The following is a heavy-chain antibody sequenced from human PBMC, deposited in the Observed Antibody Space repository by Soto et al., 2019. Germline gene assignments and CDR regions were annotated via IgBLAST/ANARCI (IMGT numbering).Heavy chain of an antibody. CDR2: ISGSGGST. CDR3: AKLRIVVVPAAVGPFDY. Sequence: GGSLRLSCAASGFTFSSYAMSWVRQAPGKGLEWVSAISGSGGSTYYADSVKGRFTISRDNSKNTLYLQMNSLRAEDTAVYYCAKLRIVVVPAAVGPFDYWGQGTLVTVPQ. V-gene: IGHV3-23*01. D-gene: IGHD2-2*01. CDR1: GFTFSSYA. J-gene: IGHJ4*02.